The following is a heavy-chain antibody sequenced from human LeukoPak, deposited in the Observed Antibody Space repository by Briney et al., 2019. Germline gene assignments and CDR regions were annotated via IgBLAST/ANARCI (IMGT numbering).Heavy chain of an antibody. J-gene: IGHJ6*02. CDR3: ARVITIFGVPNYGMDV. D-gene: IGHD3-3*01. V-gene: IGHV3-7*03. Sequence: GGSLRLSCAASGFPFSSYWMSWVRQAPGKGLEWVANIKQDGSEKYYVDSVKGRFTISRDNAKNSLYLQMNSLRAEDTAVYYCARVITIFGVPNYGMDVWGQGTTVTVSS. CDR1: GFPFSSYW. CDR2: IKQDGSEK.